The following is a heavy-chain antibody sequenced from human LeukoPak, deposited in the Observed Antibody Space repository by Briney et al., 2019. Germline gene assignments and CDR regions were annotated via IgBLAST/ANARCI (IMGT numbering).Heavy chain of an antibody. CDR3: ARETGAPAPIYDFWSARPYGMDV. CDR1: GFTFSSYA. D-gene: IGHD3-3*01. V-gene: IGHV3-30-3*01. Sequence: GGSLRLSCAASGFTFSSYAMHWVRQAPGKGLEWVAVISYDGSNKYYADSVKGRFTISRDNSKNTLYLQMNSLRAEDTAVYYCARETGAPAPIYDFWSARPYGMDVWDQGTTVTVSS. CDR2: ISYDGSNK. J-gene: IGHJ6*02.